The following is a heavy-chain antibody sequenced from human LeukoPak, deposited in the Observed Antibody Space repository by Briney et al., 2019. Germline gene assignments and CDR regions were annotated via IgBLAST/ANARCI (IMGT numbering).Heavy chain of an antibody. CDR1: GCPISSYY. J-gene: IGHJ5*02. CDR3: ARGGGYCSSTSCYAAWFDP. V-gene: IGHV4-59*01. Sequence: SGTLSLTCTVSGCPISSYYWSWVRQPPGKGLEWIGYIYYSGSTNYNPSFKSRVAISVDTSKNQFSLKLSSVTAADTAVYYCARGGGYCSSTSCYAAWFDPWGQGTLVTVSS. CDR2: IYYSGST. D-gene: IGHD2-2*01.